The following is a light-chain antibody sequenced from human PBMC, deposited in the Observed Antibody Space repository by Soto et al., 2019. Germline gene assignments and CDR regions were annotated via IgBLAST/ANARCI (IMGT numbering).Light chain of an antibody. V-gene: IGLV2-14*03. J-gene: IGLJ2*01. Sequence: QSALTQPAFVSGSPGQSITISCTGTSNDLGAYNHVSWYQQHPGKAPKLMIYDVSNRPSGVSNRFSGSKSGDTASLTISGLQAEDEADYYCSSYTRSSTRVFGGGTKLTVL. CDR3: SSYTRSSTRV. CDR1: SNDLGAYNH. CDR2: DVS.